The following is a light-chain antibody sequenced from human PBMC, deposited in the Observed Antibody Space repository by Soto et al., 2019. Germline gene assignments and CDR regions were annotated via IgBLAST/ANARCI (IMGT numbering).Light chain of an antibody. CDR2: KAS. V-gene: IGKV1-5*03. J-gene: IGKJ1*01. CDR1: QYISSW. CDR3: QQYNSQRT. Sequence: DIQMTQSPSTLSASVGDRVTITCRASQYISSWLAWYQQKPGKAPKLLIYKASSLESGDPSRFSGSGSGTELTLTISSLQPDDVATYYCQQYNSQRTFGQGTKVEIK.